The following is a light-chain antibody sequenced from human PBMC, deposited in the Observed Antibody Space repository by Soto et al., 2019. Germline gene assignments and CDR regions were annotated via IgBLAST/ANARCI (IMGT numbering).Light chain of an antibody. V-gene: IGKV3-20*01. CDR2: GAS. CDR1: QSVDTTF. Sequence: DILLTQSPGSLSVSPGHRATLSCRASQSVDTTFFSWYQKKPDPAPRLLIPGASKRATGIPNRGSGSGSETDFTLIISRLEPEDFSVYYCQQYMSSVTFGQGTKVEIK. J-gene: IGKJ1*01. CDR3: QQYMSSVT.